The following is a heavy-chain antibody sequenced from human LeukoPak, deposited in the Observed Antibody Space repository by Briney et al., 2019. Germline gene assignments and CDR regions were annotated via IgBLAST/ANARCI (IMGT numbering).Heavy chain of an antibody. CDR3: ARHYYYDSSGYYNGMDV. D-gene: IGHD3-22*01. CDR2: INHSGST. J-gene: IGHJ6*02. V-gene: IGHV4-34*01. CDR1: GGSFSGYY. Sequence: SETLSLTCAVYGGSFSGYYWSWFRQPPGKGLEWIGEINHSGSTNYNPSLKSRVTISVDTSKNQFSLKLSSVTAADTAVYYCARHYYYDSSGYYNGMDVWGQGTTVTVSS.